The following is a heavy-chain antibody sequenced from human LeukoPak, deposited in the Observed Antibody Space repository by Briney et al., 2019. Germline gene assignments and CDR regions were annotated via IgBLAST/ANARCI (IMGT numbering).Heavy chain of an antibody. CDR3: ARDPYYYDSSGYYSWYFDY. CDR2: ISGSGGST. Sequence: GGSLRLSCAASGFTFSSYAMSWVRQAPGKGLEWVSAISGSGGSTYYADSVKGRFTISRDNSKNTLYLQMNSLRAEDTAVYYCARDPYYYDSSGYYSWYFDYWGQGTLVTVSS. J-gene: IGHJ4*02. CDR1: GFTFSSYA. V-gene: IGHV3-23*01. D-gene: IGHD3-22*01.